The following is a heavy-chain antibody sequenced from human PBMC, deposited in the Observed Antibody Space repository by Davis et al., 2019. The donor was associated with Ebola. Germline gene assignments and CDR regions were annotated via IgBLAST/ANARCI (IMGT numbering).Heavy chain of an antibody. Sequence: SETLSLTCTVSGGSIGSSSYYWGWIRQPPGKGLEWIGSIYTSGSTYYNASLESRVTISVDTSKNQLSLKFTSVTAADTAVYYCARPVSPGYSYGYYYYDMDVWGHGTTVTVSS. CDR1: GGSIGSSSYY. J-gene: IGHJ6*02. D-gene: IGHD5-18*01. V-gene: IGHV4-39*01. CDR2: IYTSGST. CDR3: ARPVSPGYSYGYYYYDMDV.